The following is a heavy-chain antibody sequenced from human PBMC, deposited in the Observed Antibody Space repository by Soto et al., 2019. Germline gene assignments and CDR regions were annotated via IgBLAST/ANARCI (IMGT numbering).Heavy chain of an antibody. D-gene: IGHD2-15*01. Sequence: EVQLVESGGGLVKPGGSLRLSCISSGFTFRTYTMNWVRQAPGKGLEWVSGIRGFSPYTFYAESVKGRFTISRDNAKNSLYLQMNSLIAEDTAVYYCARDRGYDAHDYYYNAMDVWGQGTTVTVSS. CDR3: ARDRGYDAHDYYYNAMDV. CDR2: IRGFSPYT. CDR1: GFTFRTYT. J-gene: IGHJ6*02. V-gene: IGHV3-21*01.